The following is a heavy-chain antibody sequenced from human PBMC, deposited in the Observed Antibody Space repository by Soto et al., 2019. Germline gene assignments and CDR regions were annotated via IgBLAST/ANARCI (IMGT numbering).Heavy chain of an antibody. CDR1: GFTFSSYG. CDR3: AKGSDFWSGYYSPHYDYYMDV. V-gene: IGHV3-30*18. J-gene: IGHJ6*03. D-gene: IGHD3-3*01. CDR2: ISYDGSNK. Sequence: VQLVESGGGVVQPGRSLRLSCAASGFTFSSYGMHWVRQAPGKGLEWVAVISYDGSNKYYADSVKGRFTISRDNSKNTLYLQMNSLRAEDTAVYYCAKGSDFWSGYYSPHYDYYMDVWGKGTTVTVSS.